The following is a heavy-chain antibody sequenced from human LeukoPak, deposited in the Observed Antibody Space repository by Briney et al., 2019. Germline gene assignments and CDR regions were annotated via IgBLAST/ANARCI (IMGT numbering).Heavy chain of an antibody. CDR1: GFTFSSYG. CDR3: AKGLRADGDYPDY. CDR2: IWYDGSNK. D-gene: IGHD4-17*01. J-gene: IGHJ4*02. Sequence: GRSLRLSCAASGFTFSSYGMHWVRQAPGKGLEWVAVIWYDGSNKYYADSVKGRFTISRDNSKNTLYLQMNSLRAEDTAVYYCAKGLRADGDYPDYWGQGTLVTVSS. V-gene: IGHV3-33*06.